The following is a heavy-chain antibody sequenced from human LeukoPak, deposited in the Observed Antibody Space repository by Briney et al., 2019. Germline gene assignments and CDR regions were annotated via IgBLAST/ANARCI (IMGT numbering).Heavy chain of an antibody. V-gene: IGHV1-8*01. J-gene: IGHJ5*02. Sequence: GSVKLSCTASGYTFTSYDMNWVRQATGQGLEWMGWMNPNSGNTGYAQKFQGRVTMTRNTSISTAYMELSSLRSEDTAVYYCARGRRGVVKGIDPGGQGTLVTVSS. CDR1: GYTFTSYD. CDR2: MNPNSGNT. D-gene: IGHD2-8*01. CDR3: ARGRRGVVKGIDP.